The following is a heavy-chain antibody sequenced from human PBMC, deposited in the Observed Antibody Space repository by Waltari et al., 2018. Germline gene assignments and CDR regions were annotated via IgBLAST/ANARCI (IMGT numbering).Heavy chain of an antibody. J-gene: IGHJ6*02. CDR2: IIPIFGTA. CDR3: ARGIVVVAAPYYYGMDV. D-gene: IGHD2-15*01. V-gene: IGHV1-69*05. Sequence: QVQLVQSGAEVTKPGSSVKVSCKASGGTFSSYAISWVRQAPGQGLEWMGGIIPIFGTANYAQKFQGRVTITTDESTSTAYMELSSLRSEDTAVYYCARGIVVVAAPYYYGMDVWGQGTTVTVSS. CDR1: GGTFSSYA.